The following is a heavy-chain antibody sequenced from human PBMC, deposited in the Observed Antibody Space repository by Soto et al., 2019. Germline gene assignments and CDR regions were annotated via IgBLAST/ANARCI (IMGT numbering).Heavy chain of an antibody. CDR2: IIPIFGTA. CDR1: GDTFSSDA. D-gene: IGHD1-26*01. Sequence: GASVKVSWKAAGDTFSSDAISWVRQAPGQGLEWMGGIIPIFGTANYAQKFQGRVTITADESTSTAYMELSSLRSEDTAVYYCARGSAGSYYELDYWGQGTLVTVSS. V-gene: IGHV1-69*13. CDR3: ARGSAGSYYELDY. J-gene: IGHJ4*02.